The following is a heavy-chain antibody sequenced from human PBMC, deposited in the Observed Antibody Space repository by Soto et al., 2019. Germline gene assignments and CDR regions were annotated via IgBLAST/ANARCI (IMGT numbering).Heavy chain of an antibody. CDR2: IYYSGST. Sequence: PSETLSLTCTVSGGSISSSSYYWGWIRQPPGKGLEWIGSIYYSGSTNYNPSLKSRVTISVDTSKNQFSLKLSSVTAADTAVYYCARGHDSAYPNAFDIWGQGTMVTVSS. J-gene: IGHJ3*02. CDR3: ARGHDSAYPNAFDI. D-gene: IGHD3-22*01. V-gene: IGHV4-39*07. CDR1: GGSISSSSYY.